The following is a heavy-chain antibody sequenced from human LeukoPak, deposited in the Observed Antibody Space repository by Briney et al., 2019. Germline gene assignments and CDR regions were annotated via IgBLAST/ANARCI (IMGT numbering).Heavy chain of an antibody. D-gene: IGHD2-2*01. CDR3: ARDSYCSSTSCYAYYYYMGV. J-gene: IGHJ6*03. Sequence: PSETLSLTCTVSGGSISSGSYSWSWIRQPAGKGLEWIGRIYTSGSTNYNPSLKSRVTISVDTSKNQFSLKLSSVTAADTAVYYCARDSYCSSTSCYAYYYYMGVWGKGTTVTVSS. CDR2: IYTSGST. CDR1: GGSISSGSYS. V-gene: IGHV4-61*02.